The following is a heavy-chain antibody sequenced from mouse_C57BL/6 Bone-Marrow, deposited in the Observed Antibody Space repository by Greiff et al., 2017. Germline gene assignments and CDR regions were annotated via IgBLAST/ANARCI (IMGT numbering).Heavy chain of an antibody. CDR2: IDPEIGDT. CDR3: SAFEGNYFDF. Sequence: EVQLQQSGAELVRPGASVKLSCTASGFNIKDDYIHWVKQRPEQGLEWIGRIDPEIGDTEYASKFQGKATITSDTSSNTAYLQLSSLTSEDTAVYSCSAFEGNYFDFWGQGTPRTVAS. CDR1: GFNIKDDY. V-gene: IGHV14-4*01. J-gene: IGHJ2*01.